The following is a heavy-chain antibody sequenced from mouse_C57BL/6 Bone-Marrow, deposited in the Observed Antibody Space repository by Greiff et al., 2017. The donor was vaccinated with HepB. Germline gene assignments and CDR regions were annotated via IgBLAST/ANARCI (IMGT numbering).Heavy chain of an antibody. CDR2: IDPNSGGT. CDR1: GYTFTSYW. CDR3: GRWEWGLIWYFGV. Sequence: QVQLQQPGAELVKPGASVKLSCKASGYTFTSYWMHWVKQRPGRGLEWIGRIDPNSGGTKYNEKFKSQATLTVDKPSSTAYMQLSRLTYEDAVVYYGGRWEWGLIWYFGVWGTGTTVTVA. J-gene: IGHJ1*03. V-gene: IGHV1-72*01. D-gene: IGHD1-3*01.